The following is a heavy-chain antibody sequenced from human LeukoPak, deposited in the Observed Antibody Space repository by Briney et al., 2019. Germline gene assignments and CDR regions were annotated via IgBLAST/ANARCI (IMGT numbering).Heavy chain of an antibody. J-gene: IGHJ4*02. Sequence: GASVKVSCKASGYTFTSYGISWVRQAPGQGLEWVGWISAYNGNTNYAQKLQGRDTMTTDTSTSTAYMELRSLRSDDTAVYYCARVDGSHGDYRFDYWGQGTLVTVSS. CDR3: ARVDGSHGDYRFDY. D-gene: IGHD4-17*01. CDR2: ISAYNGNT. CDR1: GYTFTSYG. V-gene: IGHV1-18*01.